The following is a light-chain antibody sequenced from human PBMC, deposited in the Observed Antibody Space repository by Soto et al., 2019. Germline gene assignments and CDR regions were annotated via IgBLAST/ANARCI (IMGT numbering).Light chain of an antibody. J-gene: IGLJ2*01. CDR1: SSDIGDYNY. CDR2: DVS. Sequence: QSALTQPASVSGSLGQSIAFSCTGTSSDIGDYNYVSWYQQLPGKAPKLMIYDVSNRPSGVSDRFSGSVSGNTASLTISGLKPEDEADYYCSSYAGSTTVLFGGGTKLTVL. CDR3: SSYAGSTTVL. V-gene: IGLV2-14*01.